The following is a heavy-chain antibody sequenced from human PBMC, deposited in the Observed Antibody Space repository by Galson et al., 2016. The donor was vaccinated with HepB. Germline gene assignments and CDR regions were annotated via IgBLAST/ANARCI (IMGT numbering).Heavy chain of an antibody. CDR3: AKERLVRRIFDH. V-gene: IGHV3-23*01. Sequence: SLRLSCAASGFTFTTYAMSWVRQAPGKGLDWVSTISGSGRNTYYADSVKGRFTISRDNSKNILYLQMNSLRAKDTAVYYCAKERLVRRIFDHWGQGTLLTVSS. CDR1: GFTFTTYA. CDR2: ISGSGRNT. J-gene: IGHJ4*02. D-gene: IGHD1-1*01.